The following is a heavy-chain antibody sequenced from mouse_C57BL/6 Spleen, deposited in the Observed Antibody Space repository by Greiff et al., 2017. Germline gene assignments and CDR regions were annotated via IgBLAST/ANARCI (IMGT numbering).Heavy chain of an antibody. V-gene: IGHV1-76*01. Sequence: VQLQQSGAELVRPGASVQLSCKASGYTFTDYYINWVKQRPGQGLEWIARIYPGSGNTYYNEKFKGKATLTAEKSSSTAYMQRSSLTSEDSAVYFCARGDYYGSSYAMDYWGQGTSVTVSS. D-gene: IGHD1-1*01. CDR1: GYTFTDYY. J-gene: IGHJ4*01. CDR2: IYPGSGNT. CDR3: ARGDYYGSSYAMDY.